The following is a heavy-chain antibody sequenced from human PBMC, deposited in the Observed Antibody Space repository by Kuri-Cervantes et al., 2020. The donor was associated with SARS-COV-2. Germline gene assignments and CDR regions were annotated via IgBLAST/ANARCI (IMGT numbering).Heavy chain of an antibody. V-gene: IGHV4-39*07. J-gene: IGHJ4*02. CDR3: ARIIVVVPAASSPLARFDY. CDR2: IYYSGST. D-gene: IGHD2-2*01. CDR1: GGSISSSSYY. Sequence: GSLRLSCTVSGGSISSSSYYWGWIRQPPGKGLEWIGSIYYSGSTYYNPSLKSRVTISVDTSKNQFSLKLSSVTAADTAVYYCARIIVVVPAASSPLARFDYWGQGTLVTVSS.